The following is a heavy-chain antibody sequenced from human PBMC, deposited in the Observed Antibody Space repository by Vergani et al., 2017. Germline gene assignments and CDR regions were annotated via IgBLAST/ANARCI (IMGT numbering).Heavy chain of an antibody. Sequence: EVQLLESGGGLVQPGGSLRLSCAASGFTFSTYAMSWVRQAPGKGLEWVSAITGSGGSTHYADSVKGRFTVSRDSSQNTLYLQMNRLRAEDTAVYYCAKSAAGKAPLFDYWGQGTLVTVSS. J-gene: IGHJ4*02. D-gene: IGHD6-19*01. CDR2: ITGSGGST. CDR3: AKSAAGKAPLFDY. CDR1: GFTFSTYA. V-gene: IGHV3-23*01.